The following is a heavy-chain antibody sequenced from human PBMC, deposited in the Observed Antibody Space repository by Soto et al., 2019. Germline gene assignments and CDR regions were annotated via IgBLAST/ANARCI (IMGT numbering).Heavy chain of an antibody. CDR1: GGSFSGYY. Sequence: TLSLTCAVYGGSFSGYYWSWIRQPPGKGLEWIGEINHSGSTNYNPSLKSRVTISVDTSKNQFSLKLSPVTAADTAVYYCAVSSIAVAGGETDYWGQGTLVTVSS. J-gene: IGHJ4*02. D-gene: IGHD6-19*01. CDR3: AVSSIAVAGGETDY. CDR2: INHSGST. V-gene: IGHV4-34*01.